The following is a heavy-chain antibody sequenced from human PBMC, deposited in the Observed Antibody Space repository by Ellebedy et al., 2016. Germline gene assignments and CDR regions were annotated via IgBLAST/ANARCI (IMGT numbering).Heavy chain of an antibody. CDR1: GFTFSSYA. V-gene: IGHV3-23*01. D-gene: IGHD3-10*02. CDR3: ANQPGGPVFDWYFDR. CDR2: ISGSGGST. Sequence: GESLKISXAASGFTFSSYAMSWVRQAPGKGLEWVSAISGSGGSTYYADSVKGRFTISRDNSKNTLYLQMNSLRAEDTAVYYCANQPGGPVFDWYFDRWGRGTLVTVSS. J-gene: IGHJ2*01.